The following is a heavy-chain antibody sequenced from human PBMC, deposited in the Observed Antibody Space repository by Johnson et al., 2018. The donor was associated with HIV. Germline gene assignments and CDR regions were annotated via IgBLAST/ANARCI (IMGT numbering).Heavy chain of an antibody. CDR3: ARGRRIQLWLLADAFDI. J-gene: IGHJ3*02. CDR1: GFTFSSYG. CDR2: IWYDGSNK. V-gene: IGHV3-30*19. D-gene: IGHD5-18*01. Sequence: VQLVESGGGVVQPGRSLRLSCAASGFTFSSYGMHWVRQAPGKGLEWVAVIWYDGSNKYYADSVKGRFTISRDNSKNTLYLQMNSLRAEDTAVYYCARGRRIQLWLLADAFDIWGQGTMVTVSS.